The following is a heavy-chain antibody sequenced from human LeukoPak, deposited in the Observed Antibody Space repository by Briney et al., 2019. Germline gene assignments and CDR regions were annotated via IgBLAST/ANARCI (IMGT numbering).Heavy chain of an antibody. CDR2: IYYSGST. V-gene: IGHV4-39*01. D-gene: IGHD3-10*01. Sequence: PSETLSLTCTVSGGSISSSSYYWGWIRQPPGKGLEWIGSIYYSGSTYYNPSLKSRVTISVDTSKNQFSLKLSSVTAADTAVYYCATYIMVRGVPGAFDMWGQETMLTVSS. J-gene: IGHJ3*02. CDR3: ATYIMVRGVPGAFDM. CDR1: GGSISSSSYY.